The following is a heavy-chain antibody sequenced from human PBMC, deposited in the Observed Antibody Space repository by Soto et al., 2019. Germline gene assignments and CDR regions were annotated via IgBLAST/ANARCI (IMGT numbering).Heavy chain of an antibody. Sequence: SPVKLSCKASGDTFSSYAISWVRKAPGQGLEWMGGIIPIFGTANYAQKFQGRVTITADESTSTAYLELSSLRSEDTAVYYCARLVPYDSGSRYYFDYWGQGTLVTVSS. D-gene: IGHD3-10*01. CDR2: IIPIFGTA. CDR1: GDTFSSYA. V-gene: IGHV1-69*01. CDR3: ARLVPYDSGSRYYFDY. J-gene: IGHJ4*02.